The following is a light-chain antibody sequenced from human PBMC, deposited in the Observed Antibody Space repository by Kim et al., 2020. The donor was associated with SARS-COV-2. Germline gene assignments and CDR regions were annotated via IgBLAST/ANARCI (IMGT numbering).Light chain of an antibody. V-gene: IGLV2-8*01. CDR1: SSDVGGYNY. Sequence: GQSVTISCTGTSSDVGGYNYVSLYQQHPGKAPKLMIYEVSKRPSGVPDRFSGSKSGNTASLTVSGLQAEDEADYYCSSYAGSNNLVFGGGTQLTVL. CDR3: SSYAGSNNLV. CDR2: EVS. J-gene: IGLJ3*02.